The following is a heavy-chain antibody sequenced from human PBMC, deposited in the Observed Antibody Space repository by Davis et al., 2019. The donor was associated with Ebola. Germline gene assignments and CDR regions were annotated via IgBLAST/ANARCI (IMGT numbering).Heavy chain of an antibody. CDR2: MRARGGVP. Sequence: SLNPPRASPGFPYRRFGMRSVPQPPGKGLEWISPMRARGGVPHYADSGKGRFAISRDTSKNTLYLQMNSLRAEETAVYDCAKSSVAGTSGMDVWGQGTTVTVSS. CDR3: AKSSVAGTSGMDV. CDR1: GFPYRRFG. J-gene: IGHJ6*02. D-gene: IGHD6-19*01. V-gene: IGHV3-23*01.